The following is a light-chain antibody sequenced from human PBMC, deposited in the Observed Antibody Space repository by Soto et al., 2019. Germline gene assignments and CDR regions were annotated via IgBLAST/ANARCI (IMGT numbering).Light chain of an antibody. CDR3: QQYSNWPLT. V-gene: IGKV3-15*01. Sequence: EIVLKQSPGTLSLSPGERATLSCRASQSVSSNLAWYQQKPGQAPRLLIFGASTRASGIPARFSASGSGTEFSLTISSLQSEDFAVYYCQQYSNWPLTFGGGTKVDIK. CDR1: QSVSSN. J-gene: IGKJ4*01. CDR2: GAS.